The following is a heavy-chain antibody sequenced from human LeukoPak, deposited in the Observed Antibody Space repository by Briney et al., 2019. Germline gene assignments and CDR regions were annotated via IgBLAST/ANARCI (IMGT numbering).Heavy chain of an antibody. D-gene: IGHD6-6*01. CDR3: ATSALTGVAFDF. CDR2: IGRSGSTA. J-gene: IGHJ3*01. CDR1: GFNFSSYD. Sequence: GGSLRLSCVASGFNFSSYDMNWVRQAPGKGLEWLSYIGRSGSTAYYADSVKGRFTISRDNAKNPLFLQMNSLRAEDSAVYYCATSALTGVAFDFWGQGTMVTVSS. V-gene: IGHV3-48*03.